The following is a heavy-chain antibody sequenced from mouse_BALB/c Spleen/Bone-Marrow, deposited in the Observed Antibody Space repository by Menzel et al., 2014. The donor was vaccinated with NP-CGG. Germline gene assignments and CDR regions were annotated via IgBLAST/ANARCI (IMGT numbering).Heavy chain of an antibody. CDR1: GYTFTSYY. CDR3: ARQGGPYYFDY. CDR2: IYPGDGST. V-gene: IGHV1S56*01. D-gene: IGHD3-3*01. J-gene: IGHJ2*01. Sequence: QVQLQQSGPELVKPGASVKMSCKASGYTFTSYYIHWVKQRPGQGLEWIGWIYPGDGSTKYYEKFKGKTTLTADKSSSTAYMLLSSLTSEDSAIYFCARQGGPYYFDYRGQGTTLTVSS.